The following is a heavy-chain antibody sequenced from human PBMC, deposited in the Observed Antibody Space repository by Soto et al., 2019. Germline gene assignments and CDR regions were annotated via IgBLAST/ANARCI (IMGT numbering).Heavy chain of an antibody. J-gene: IGHJ5*02. CDR3: AREEYRQLDH. CDR1: GNTFTNYG. V-gene: IGHV1-18*04. CDR2: ISTNSGHT. Sequence: QVQLVQSGAEVKKPGASVKVSCKASGNTFTNYGISWVRQAPGQGLEWMGWISTNSGHTDYAQNLRGRVTMTTDTSTTTAYMELRSLRSDDTAVYYCAREEYRQLDHWGQGTLVTVSS. D-gene: IGHD3-16*02.